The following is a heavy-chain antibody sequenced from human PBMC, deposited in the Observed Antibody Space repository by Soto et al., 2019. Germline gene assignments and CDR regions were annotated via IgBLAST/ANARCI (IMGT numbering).Heavy chain of an antibody. J-gene: IGHJ4*02. CDR2: IYWDDDK. CDR1: GFSLSTSGVG. CDR3: AHLRYCIRTSCYADYYFDY. V-gene: IGHV2-5*02. D-gene: IGHD2-2*01. Sequence: QITLKESGPPLVKPTQTLTLTCTFSGFSLSTSGVGVGWIRQPPGKALEWLGLIYWDDDKRYSPSLKSRLTITKDTSKNQVVLTMTNMDPVDTATYYCAHLRYCIRTSCYADYYFDYWGQGTLGTVSS.